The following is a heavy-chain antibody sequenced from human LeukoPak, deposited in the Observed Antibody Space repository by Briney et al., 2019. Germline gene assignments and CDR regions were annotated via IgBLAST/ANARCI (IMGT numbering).Heavy chain of an antibody. Sequence: PSETLSLTCTVSGDSISSGDYYWRWIRQPAGKGLEWIGRISSSGSTNYNPSLKSRVTISVDTSKNQFSLKLSSVTAADTAVYYCARQGLTGRDFDSWGQGTLVTVSS. V-gene: IGHV4-61*02. CDR2: ISSSGST. CDR3: ARQGLTGRDFDS. CDR1: GDSISSGDYY. J-gene: IGHJ4*02. D-gene: IGHD6-19*01.